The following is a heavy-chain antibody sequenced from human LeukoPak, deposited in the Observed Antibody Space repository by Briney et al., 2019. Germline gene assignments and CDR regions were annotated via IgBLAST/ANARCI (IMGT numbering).Heavy chain of an antibody. CDR1: GFTFSSSA. D-gene: IGHD3-10*01. CDR3: ARDRVTMVRGDGMDV. CDR2: IKQDGSEK. V-gene: IGHV3-7*01. Sequence: PGGSLRLSCAASGFTFSSSAMTWVRQAPGKGLEWVANIKQDGSEKYYVDSVKGRFTISRDNAKNSLYLQMNSLRAEDTAVYYCARDRVTMVRGDGMDVWGQGTTVTVSS. J-gene: IGHJ6*02.